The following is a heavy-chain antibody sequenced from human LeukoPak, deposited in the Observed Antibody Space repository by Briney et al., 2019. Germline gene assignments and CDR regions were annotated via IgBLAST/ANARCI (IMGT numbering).Heavy chain of an antibody. Sequence: SETLSLTCTVSGGSISSSSYYWGWIRQPPGKGLEWIGPIYYSGSTYYNLSLKSRVTISVDTSKNQFSLRLSSVTAADTAVYYCARLWLPHWFDPWGQGTLVTVSS. V-gene: IGHV4-39*01. CDR3: ARLWLPHWFDP. CDR1: GGSISSSSYY. D-gene: IGHD5-12*01. CDR2: IYYSGST. J-gene: IGHJ5*02.